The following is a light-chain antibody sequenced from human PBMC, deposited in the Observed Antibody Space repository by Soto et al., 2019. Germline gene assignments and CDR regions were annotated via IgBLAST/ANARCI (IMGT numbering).Light chain of an antibody. CDR3: AAWDDSLNPSYV. CDR1: SSNVGSNS. Sequence: QSVLTQPPSASGTPGQRVTISCSGSSSNVGSNSVNWYQQVPGTTPRLLIYNNNQRPSGVPDRLSGSKSGTSASLAISGLQSDAEADYYCAAWDDSLNPSYVFGTGTKLTVL. J-gene: IGLJ1*01. CDR2: NNN. V-gene: IGLV1-44*01.